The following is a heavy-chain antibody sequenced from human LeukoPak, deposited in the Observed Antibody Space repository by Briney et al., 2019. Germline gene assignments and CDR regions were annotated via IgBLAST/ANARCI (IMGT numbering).Heavy chain of an antibody. CDR1: GGSISSYY. J-gene: IGHJ4*02. Sequence: SETLSLTCTVSGGSISSYYWSWIRQPPGKGLEWIGYIYYSGSTNYNPSLKSRVTISVDTSKNQFSLKLSSVTAADTAVYYCARAPLQYCSSTSCYTGVDHWGQGTLVTVSS. CDR2: IYYSGST. CDR3: ARAPLQYCSSTSCYTGVDH. V-gene: IGHV4-59*01. D-gene: IGHD2-2*02.